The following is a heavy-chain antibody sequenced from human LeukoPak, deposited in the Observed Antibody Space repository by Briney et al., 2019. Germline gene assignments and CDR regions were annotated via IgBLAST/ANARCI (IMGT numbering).Heavy chain of an antibody. D-gene: IGHD3-3*01. CDR2: IYYSGST. V-gene: IGHV4-39*07. Sequence: SSETLSLTCTVSGGSISSSSYYWGWIRQPPGKGLEWIGSIYYSGSTYYNPSLKSRVTISVDTSKNQFSLKLSSVTAADTAVYYCARDLPRTRYYDFWSGPTIYYYMDVWGKGTTVTVSS. CDR1: GGSISSSSYY. CDR3: ARDLPRTRYYDFWSGPTIYYYMDV. J-gene: IGHJ6*03.